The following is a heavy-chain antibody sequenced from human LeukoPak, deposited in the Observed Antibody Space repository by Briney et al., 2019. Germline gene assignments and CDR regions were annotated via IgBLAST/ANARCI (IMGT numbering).Heavy chain of an antibody. Sequence: PSETLSLTXTVSGGSISSSHYYWGWIRQTPGKGLEWIGTIYYSGTTYYNPSLESRATISEDTSKNQFSLTLRSVTAADTAVYYCARQISDYYYYYIDVWGKGTTVTASS. CDR3: ARQISDYYYYYIDV. CDR1: GGSISSSHYY. CDR2: IYYSGTT. D-gene: IGHD3-10*01. V-gene: IGHV4-39*01. J-gene: IGHJ6*03.